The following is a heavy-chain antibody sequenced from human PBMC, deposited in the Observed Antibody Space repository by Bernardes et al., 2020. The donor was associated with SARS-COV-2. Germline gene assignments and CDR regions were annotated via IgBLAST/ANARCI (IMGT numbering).Heavy chain of an antibody. CDR2: IYSDGNT. CDR1: EFTVSSNH. D-gene: IGHD2-15*01. J-gene: IGHJ5*02. V-gene: IGHV3-66*02. CDR3: ARGVRLQGWFDP. Sequence: GGSLRLSCAASEFTVSSNHMSWVRQAPGKGLEWVSVIYSDGNTSSVDSVKGRFIISRDISENTLYLQMNSLRVEDTAVYSCARGVRLQGWFDPWGQGTLVTVSS.